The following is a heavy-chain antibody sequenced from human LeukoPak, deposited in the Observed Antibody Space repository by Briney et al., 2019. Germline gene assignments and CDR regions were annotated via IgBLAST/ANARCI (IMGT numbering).Heavy chain of an antibody. V-gene: IGHV3-23*01. Sequence: GGSLRLSCAASGFTVSGSYMSWVRQAPGKGLEWVSTISGSGGTTFYVDSLKGRFTISRDNSKNTLYLQMNSLRAEDTAVYYCAKHYYDSSGYYYYYMDVWGKGTTVTVSS. CDR3: AKHYYDSSGYYYYYMDV. J-gene: IGHJ6*03. CDR2: ISGSGGTT. CDR1: GFTVSGSY. D-gene: IGHD3-22*01.